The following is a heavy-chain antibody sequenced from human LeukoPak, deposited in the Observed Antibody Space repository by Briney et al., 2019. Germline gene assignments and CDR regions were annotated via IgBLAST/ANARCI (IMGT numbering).Heavy chain of an antibody. CDR3: ARASMIVVGDFDY. Sequence: SETLSLTCTVSGGSISSYYWSWIRQPPGKGLEWIGYIYYSGSTNYNPSLKSRVTISVDASKNQFSLKLSSVTAADTAVYYCARASMIVVGDFDYWGQGTLVTVSS. J-gene: IGHJ4*02. CDR1: GGSISSYY. V-gene: IGHV4-59*01. D-gene: IGHD3-22*01. CDR2: IYYSGST.